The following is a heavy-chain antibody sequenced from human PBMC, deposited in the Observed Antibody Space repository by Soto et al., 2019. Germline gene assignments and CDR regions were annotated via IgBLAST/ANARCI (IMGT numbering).Heavy chain of an antibody. Sequence: GASVKVSCKASGGTFRSYTISWVRQAPGQGLEWMGKIIPILGITKYAQKFQGRVMITAVKSTSTAYMELSSLRSEDTAVYYCARGPPSIAVAGGHFDYWGQGTLVTVSS. V-gene: IGHV1-69*02. CDR1: GGTFRSYT. D-gene: IGHD6-19*01. CDR2: IIPILGIT. CDR3: ARGPPSIAVAGGHFDY. J-gene: IGHJ4*02.